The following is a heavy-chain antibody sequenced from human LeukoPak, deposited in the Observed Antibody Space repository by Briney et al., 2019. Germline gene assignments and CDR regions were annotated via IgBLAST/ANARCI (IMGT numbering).Heavy chain of an antibody. CDR3: ARRPQDSSGYYRLPDY. D-gene: IGHD3-22*01. J-gene: IGHJ4*02. Sequence: SETLSLTCTVSGGSISSYYWSWIRQPPGKGLEWIGYIYYSGSTNYNPSLKSRVTISVDTSKNQFSLKLSSVTAADTAVYYCARRPQDSSGYYRLPDYWGQGTLVTVSS. V-gene: IGHV4-59*01. CDR2: IYYSGST. CDR1: GGSISSYY.